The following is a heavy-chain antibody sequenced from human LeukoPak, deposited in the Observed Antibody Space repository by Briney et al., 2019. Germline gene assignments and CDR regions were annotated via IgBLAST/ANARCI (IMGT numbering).Heavy chain of an antibody. CDR3: ARVGDSSGYYYALSDY. CDR1: GYSFTSYW. D-gene: IGHD3-22*01. Sequence: GESLQISCKGSGYSFTSYWIGCVRQMPGKGLEWMGIIYPGDSDTRYSPSFHGQVTISADKSISTAYLQWSSLKASDTAMYYCARVGDSSGYYYALSDYWGQGTLVTVSS. V-gene: IGHV5-51*01. CDR2: IYPGDSDT. J-gene: IGHJ4*02.